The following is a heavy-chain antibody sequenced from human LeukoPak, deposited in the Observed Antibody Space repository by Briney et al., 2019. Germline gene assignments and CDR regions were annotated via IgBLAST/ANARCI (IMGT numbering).Heavy chain of an antibody. CDR2: IYYSGST. D-gene: IGHD2-15*01. J-gene: IGHJ5*02. Sequence: SETLSLTCTVSGGSISSSSYYWGWIRQPPGKGLEWIGSIYYSGSTYYNPSLKSRVTISVDTSKNQFSPKLSSVTAADTAVYYCARDVRGGGYNWFDPWGQGTLVTVSS. V-gene: IGHV4-39*02. CDR1: GGSISSSSYY. CDR3: ARDVRGGGYNWFDP.